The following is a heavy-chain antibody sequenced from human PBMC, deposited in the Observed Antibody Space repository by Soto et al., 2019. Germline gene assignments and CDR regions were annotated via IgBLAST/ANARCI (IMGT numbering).Heavy chain of an antibody. CDR1: GYTFTSYG. CDR3: ARAERNFDY. J-gene: IGHJ4*02. V-gene: IGHV1-18*01. CDR2: ISAYNGNT. Sequence: ASVKVSCKDSGYTFTSYGIRWVRQAPGQGLEWMGWISAYNGNTNYAQKLQGRVTMTTDTSKNQFSLKLSSVTAADTAVYYCARAERNFDYWGQGTLVTVSS.